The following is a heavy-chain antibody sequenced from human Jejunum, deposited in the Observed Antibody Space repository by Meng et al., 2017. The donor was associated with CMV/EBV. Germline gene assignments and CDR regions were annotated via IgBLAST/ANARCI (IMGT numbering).Heavy chain of an antibody. D-gene: IGHD4-11*01. Sequence: QLQLRESGLRLVTPSQTLSLTCTVSGGSVITDNHYWGWIRQSPGKGLEWIGSIYYRGSTFYNTALRGRVTISVDTSQNQFSLKLTSVTAADTAVYYCTRQDYSNYAGFWGQGTLVTVSS. CDR3: TRQDYSNYAGF. CDR1: GGSVITDNHY. V-gene: IGHV4-39*07. J-gene: IGHJ4*02. CDR2: IYYRGST.